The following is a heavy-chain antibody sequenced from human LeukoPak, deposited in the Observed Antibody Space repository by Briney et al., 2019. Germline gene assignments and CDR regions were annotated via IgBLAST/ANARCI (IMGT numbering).Heavy chain of an antibody. V-gene: IGHV4-61*01. CDR3: ARYEDSSGYYAFDY. CDR1: GGSVSSGSYY. Sequence: SETLSLTCTVSGGSVSSGSYYWSWIRQPPGKGLEWIGYIYFSGSTNYNPSLKSRVTISVDTSKNQFSLKLSSVTAADTAVYYCARYEDSSGYYAFDYWGQGTLVTVSS. CDR2: IYFSGST. J-gene: IGHJ4*02. D-gene: IGHD3-22*01.